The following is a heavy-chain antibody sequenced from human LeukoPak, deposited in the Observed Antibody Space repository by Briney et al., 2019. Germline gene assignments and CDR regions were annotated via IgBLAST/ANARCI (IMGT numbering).Heavy chain of an antibody. J-gene: IGHJ3*02. CDR3: ARGGRIVGATGAFDI. D-gene: IGHD1-26*01. V-gene: IGHV3-53*01. CDR1: GFTVSSNY. Sequence: GGSLRLSCAASGFTVSSNYMSWVRQAPGKGLEWVSVIYSGGSAYYADSVKGRFTISRDNSKNTLYLQMNSLRAGDTAVYYCARGGRIVGATGAFDIWGQGTMVTVSS. CDR2: IYSGGSA.